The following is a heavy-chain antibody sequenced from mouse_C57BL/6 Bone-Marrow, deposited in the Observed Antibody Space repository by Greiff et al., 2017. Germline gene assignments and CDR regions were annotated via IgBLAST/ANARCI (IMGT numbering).Heavy chain of an antibody. Sequence: QVHVKQSGAELVRPGASVTLSCKASGYTFTDYEMHWVKQTPVHGLEWIGAIDPETGGTAYNQKFKGKAILTADKSSSTAYMELRSLTSEDSAVYYCTKEYWYFDVGGTGPAVTVSS. CDR3: TKEYWYFDV. CDR1: GYTFTDYE. V-gene: IGHV1-15*01. CDR2: IDPETGGT. J-gene: IGHJ1*03.